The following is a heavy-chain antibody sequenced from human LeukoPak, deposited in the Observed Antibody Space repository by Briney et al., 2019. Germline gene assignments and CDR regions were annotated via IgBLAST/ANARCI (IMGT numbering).Heavy chain of an antibody. D-gene: IGHD3-3*01. CDR2: IIPIFGTA. J-gene: IGHJ6*03. CDR3: ARDPYDFWSGSYYYMDV. V-gene: IGHV1-69*13. CDR1: GGTFSSYA. Sequence: SVKASCKASGGTFSSYAISWVRQAPGQGLEWMGGIIPIFGTANYAQKFQGRVTITADESTSTAYMELSSLRSEDTAVYYCARDPYDFWSGSYYYMDVWGKGTTVTVSS.